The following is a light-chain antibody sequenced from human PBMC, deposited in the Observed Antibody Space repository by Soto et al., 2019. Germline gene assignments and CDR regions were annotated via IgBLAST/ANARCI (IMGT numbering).Light chain of an antibody. CDR2: EVN. CDR3: SSYAGSSIDVV. Sequence: QSALTQPPSASGSPGQSVTISCTGTSSDVGGNVYVSWYQQHPGRAPKLMIYEVNKRPSGVPDRFSGSKSGNTASLTVSGLQAEDEADYYCSSYAGSSIDVVFGGGTKVTVL. J-gene: IGLJ2*01. CDR1: SSDVGGNVY. V-gene: IGLV2-8*01.